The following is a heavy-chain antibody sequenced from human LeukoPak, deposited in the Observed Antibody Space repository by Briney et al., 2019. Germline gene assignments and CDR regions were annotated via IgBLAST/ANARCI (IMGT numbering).Heavy chain of an antibody. CDR2: TYYRCRWTF. CDR3: ARDLSAGADY. V-gene: IGHV6-1*01. Sequence: SQTLSLTCAISGYSVSSNIAAWNWFRQSPSRGLEWLGRTYYRCRWTFEYAVSVKGRITFKSDTSKDQVSLHLTSVTPKDAALYYCARDLSAGADYWGQGILVTVSS. CDR1: GYSVSSNIAA. J-gene: IGHJ4*02. D-gene: IGHD6-13*01.